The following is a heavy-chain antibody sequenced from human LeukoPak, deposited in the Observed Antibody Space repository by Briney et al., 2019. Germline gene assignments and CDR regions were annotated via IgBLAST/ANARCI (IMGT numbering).Heavy chain of an antibody. Sequence: PSETLSLTCAVSGGSISSGGYYWSWIRQPAGKGLEWIGRVYTSGSSNYNPSLKSRVTISVDTSKNQFSLKLSSVTAADTAVYYCARLGDYYGSGSPVDYWGQGTLVTVSS. CDR3: ARLGDYYGSGSPVDY. V-gene: IGHV4-61*02. J-gene: IGHJ4*02. CDR2: VYTSGSS. D-gene: IGHD3-10*01. CDR1: GGSISSGGYY.